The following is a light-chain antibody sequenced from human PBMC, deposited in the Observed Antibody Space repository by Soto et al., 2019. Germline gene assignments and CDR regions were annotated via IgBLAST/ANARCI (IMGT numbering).Light chain of an antibody. CDR3: QQFNNYPFT. V-gene: IGKV1D-13*01. J-gene: IGKJ3*01. CDR1: QGISSA. CDR2: DAS. Sequence: AIQLTQSPSSLSASVGDRVTITCRASQGISSALAWYQQTPGKPPKLLIYDASSLQIGVPSRFXGXXXXXXFTLTISSLQPEDLATYYCQQFNNYPFTFGPGTKVEIK.